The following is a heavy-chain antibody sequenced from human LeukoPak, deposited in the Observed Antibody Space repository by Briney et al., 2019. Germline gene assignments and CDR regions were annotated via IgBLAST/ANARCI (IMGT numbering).Heavy chain of an antibody. Sequence: PSETLSLTCNVSGGSFSGFYWSWIRQPPTEGLEWVGELSHTGNTNYNPSLKSRVTFSVDTPKRQFSLRLKSVTAADTAVYYCARGAYCTSINCYGFDYWGQGILVTVSS. CDR3: ARGAYCTSINCYGFDY. J-gene: IGHJ4*02. CDR1: GGSFSGFY. CDR2: LSHTGNT. V-gene: IGHV4-34*01. D-gene: IGHD2-2*01.